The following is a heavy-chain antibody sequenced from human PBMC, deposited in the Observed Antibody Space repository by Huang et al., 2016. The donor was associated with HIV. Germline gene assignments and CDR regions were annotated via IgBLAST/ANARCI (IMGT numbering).Heavy chain of an antibody. CDR2: MNPNTGNA. V-gene: IGHV1-8*02. D-gene: IGHD4-17*01. J-gene: IGHJ4*02. CDR1: VYTFTNYD. Sequence: QVHLVQSGAEVKKPGASVKVSCKASVYTFTNYDINWVRQAPGRGGEWMGWMNPNTGNAGCAQSCQGRVTMTRKTSITTAYMELTSLTSEDTAVYYCARSAYGDLDYWGLGTLVIVSS. CDR3: ARSAYGDLDY.